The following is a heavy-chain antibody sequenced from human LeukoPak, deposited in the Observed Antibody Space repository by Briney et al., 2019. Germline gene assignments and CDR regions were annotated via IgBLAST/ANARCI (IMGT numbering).Heavy chain of an antibody. J-gene: IGHJ6*03. Sequence: GGSLRLSCAASGFTFRRYWMDWVRQAPGKGLVWVSRINSDGSSTSYADSVKGRFTISRDNAKNTLYLQMNSLRAEDTAVYYCARVGYSGYDSKVRYYYYMDVWGKGTTVTVSS. V-gene: IGHV3-74*01. CDR2: INSDGSST. CDR3: ARVGYSGYDSKVRYYYYMDV. D-gene: IGHD5-12*01. CDR1: GFTFRRYW.